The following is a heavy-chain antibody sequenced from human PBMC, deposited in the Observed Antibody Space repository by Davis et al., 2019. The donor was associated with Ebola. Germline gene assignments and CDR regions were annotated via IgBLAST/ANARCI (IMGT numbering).Heavy chain of an antibody. CDR1: GFTFSSYA. CDR2: ISGSGGST. Sequence: GESLKISCAASGFTFSSYAMSWVRQAPGKGPEWVSPISGSGGSTYYADSVKGRFTISRDNSKNTLYLQMNSLRAEDTAVYYCAKDVDNVVIPRYYEFWSGQRPCFDYWGQGTLVTVSS. V-gene: IGHV3-23*01. CDR3: AKDVDNVVIPRYYEFWSGQRPCFDY. J-gene: IGHJ4*02. D-gene: IGHD3-3*01.